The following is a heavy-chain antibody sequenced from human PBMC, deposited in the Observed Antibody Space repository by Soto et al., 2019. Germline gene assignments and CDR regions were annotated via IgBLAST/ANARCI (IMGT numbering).Heavy chain of an antibody. CDR3: ARHVSSSWYYYYGMDV. CDR2: IYYSGST. CDR1: GGSISSSSYY. Sequence: SETLSLTCTVSGGSISSSSYYWGWIRQPPGKGLEWIGSIYYSGSTYYNPSLKSRVTISVDTSKNQFSLKLSSVTAADTAVYYCARHVSSSWYYYYGMDVWGQGTTVTVSS. D-gene: IGHD6-13*01. V-gene: IGHV4-39*01. J-gene: IGHJ6*02.